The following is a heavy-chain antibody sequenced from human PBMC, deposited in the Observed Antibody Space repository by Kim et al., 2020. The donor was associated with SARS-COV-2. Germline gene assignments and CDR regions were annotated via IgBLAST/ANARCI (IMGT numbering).Heavy chain of an antibody. J-gene: IGHJ4*02. CDR1: GFSFSSYA. D-gene: IGHD3-16*02. V-gene: IGHV3-23*01. CDR2: VTAGGGST. Sequence: GGSLRLSCATSGFSFSSYAMSWVRQAPGKGLEWVSGVTAGGGSTYCADSVKGRFSISRDNSKNTLYLQMNILRAEDTALYYCAGGLSAHDFWGQGTLVTVS. CDR3: AGGLSAHDF.